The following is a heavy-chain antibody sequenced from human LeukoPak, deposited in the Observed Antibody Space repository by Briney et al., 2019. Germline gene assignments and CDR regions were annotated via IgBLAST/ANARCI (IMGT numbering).Heavy chain of an antibody. CDR1: GFTFSNYA. CDR2: ISWNGDST. Sequence: GGSLRLSCAASGFTFSNYAMQWVRQAPGKGLEYISAISWNGDSTYYANFVKGRFTASRDNSKNTLYLQMGSLRAEDMAIYYCARHLSSCSGDCRDYWGQGTLVTVSS. D-gene: IGHD2-21*02. J-gene: IGHJ4*02. CDR3: ARHLSSCSGDCRDY. V-gene: IGHV3-64*01.